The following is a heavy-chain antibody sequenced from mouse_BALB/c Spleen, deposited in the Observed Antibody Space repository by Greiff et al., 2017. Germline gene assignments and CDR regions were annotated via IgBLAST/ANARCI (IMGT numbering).Heavy chain of an antibody. CDR3: AMGITADY. CDR1: GYTFTSYW. D-gene: IGHD2-4*01. CDR2: IYPGTGST. V-gene: IGHV1-55*01. J-gene: IGHJ2*01. Sequence: QVQLQQPGAELVKPGTSVKLSCKASGYTFTSYWITWVKLRPGQGLEWIGDIYPGTGSTNYNEKFKSKATLTVDTSSSTAYMQLSGLASEDSALYYYAMGITADYWGQGTTLTVSS.